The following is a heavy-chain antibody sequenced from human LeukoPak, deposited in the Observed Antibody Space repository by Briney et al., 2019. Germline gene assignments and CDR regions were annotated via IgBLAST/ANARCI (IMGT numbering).Heavy chain of an antibody. CDR1: GYTFTDYY. V-gene: IGHV1-2*02. CDR3: AREVSVAGTMVDY. J-gene: IGHJ4*02. Sequence: ASVKVSCKASGYTFTDYYIHWVRQAPGQGLEWMGWINPHSGGTNYAQKFQGRVTMTRDTSLTTAYLELARLTSDDTAVYYCAREVSVAGTMVDYWGQGTLVTVSS. CDR2: INPHSGGT. D-gene: IGHD6-19*01.